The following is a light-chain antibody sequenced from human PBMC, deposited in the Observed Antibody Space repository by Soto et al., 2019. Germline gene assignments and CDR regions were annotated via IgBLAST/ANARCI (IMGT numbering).Light chain of an antibody. Sequence: QSALTKPASVYGSPGQSITISCTGTSSDVGGYNYVSWYQQHPGKAPKLMIYDVSNRPSGVSNRFSGSKSGNTASLTISGLQAEDEADYYCSSYTRSSFYVFGTGTKLTVL. CDR2: DVS. CDR1: SSDVGGYNY. J-gene: IGLJ1*01. V-gene: IGLV2-14*01. CDR3: SSYTRSSFYV.